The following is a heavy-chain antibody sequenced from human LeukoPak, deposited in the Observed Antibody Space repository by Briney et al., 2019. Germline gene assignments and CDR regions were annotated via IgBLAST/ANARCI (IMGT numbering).Heavy chain of an antibody. CDR1: GYRFTSYT. CDR2: INAGNGNT. V-gene: IGHV1-3*01. D-gene: IGHD1-26*01. Sequence: ASVKVSCKASGYRFTSYTIHWVRQAPGQSLEWVGRINAGNGNTKYSQKFQGRVTITRDTSASTAYVDLSSLRSEDTAVYYCARDFGGSHEGLPDFWGQGTLVTVSS. CDR3: ARDFGGSHEGLPDF. J-gene: IGHJ4*02.